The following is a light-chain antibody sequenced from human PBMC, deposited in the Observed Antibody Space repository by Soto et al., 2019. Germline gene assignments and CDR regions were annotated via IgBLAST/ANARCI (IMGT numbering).Light chain of an antibody. J-gene: IGLJ1*01. CDR3: NSYATGNTRV. CDR2: EVS. CDR1: SSDIGDYDY. Sequence: QSVLTQPASVSGSPGQSITISCTGSSSDIGDYDYVSWYQQHPDKAPKVLISEVSNRPSGVSNRFSGSKSGNTASLTISGLQAEDEADYYCNSYATGNTRVFGTGTKVTVL. V-gene: IGLV2-14*01.